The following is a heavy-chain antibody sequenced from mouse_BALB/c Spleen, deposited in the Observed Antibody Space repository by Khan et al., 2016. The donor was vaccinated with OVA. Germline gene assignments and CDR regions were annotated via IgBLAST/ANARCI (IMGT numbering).Heavy chain of an antibody. V-gene: IGHV1-5*01. D-gene: IGHD1-3*01. CDR2: IYPGNSDT. J-gene: IGHJ3*01. Sequence: VQLQQSGTVLARPGASVKMSCTASGYSFTSYLIHWVIQRPGQGLEWIGDIYPGNSDTTYNQKFKDKAKLTADTSSNTAYMELSSLTNEDSAVYYCARGGYSSFAYWGQGTLVTVSA. CDR1: GYSFTSYL. CDR3: ARGGYSSFAY.